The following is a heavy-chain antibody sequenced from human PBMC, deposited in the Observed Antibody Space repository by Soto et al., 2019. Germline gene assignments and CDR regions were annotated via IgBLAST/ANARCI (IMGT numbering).Heavy chain of an antibody. D-gene: IGHD3-10*01. J-gene: IGHJ4*02. V-gene: IGHV4-59*01. CDR1: GGSISSYY. Sequence: PSETLSLTCTVSGGSISSYYWSWIRQPPGKGLEWIGYIYYSGSTNYNPSLKSRVTISVDTSKNQFSLKLSSVTAADTAVYYCARGGTWVNYYGSGSYYLDWGQGTLVTVSS. CDR2: IYYSGST. CDR3: ARGGTWVNYYGSGSYYLD.